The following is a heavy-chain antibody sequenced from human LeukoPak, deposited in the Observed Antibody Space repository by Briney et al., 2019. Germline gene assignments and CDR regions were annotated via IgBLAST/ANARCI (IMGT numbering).Heavy chain of an antibody. D-gene: IGHD1-26*01. CDR2: MYDSGST. CDR3: ARHGGSYTFDL. Sequence: PSETLSLTCSVSGGSFSSCYWSWIRQPPGKGLELIGYMYDSGSTNYNPSLKSRVTISVDTSKNQFSLRLSSVTAADTAVYYCARHGGSYTFDLWGQGVLVTVSS. V-gene: IGHV4-59*01. CDR1: GGSFSSCY. J-gene: IGHJ4*02.